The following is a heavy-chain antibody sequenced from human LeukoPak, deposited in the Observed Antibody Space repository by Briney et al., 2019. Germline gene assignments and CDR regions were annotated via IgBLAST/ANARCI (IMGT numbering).Heavy chain of an antibody. CDR2: ISSSGSTI. CDR1: GFTFSSYE. J-gene: IGHJ4*02. V-gene: IGHV3-48*03. D-gene: IGHD3-22*01. CDR3: ARTMYYYDSSGYYYPLGY. Sequence: PGGSLRLSCAASGFTFSSYEMNWVRQAPGKGLEWVSYISSSGSTIYYADSVKGRFTISRDNAKNSLYLQMNSLRAEDTAVYYCARTMYYYDSSGYYYPLGYWGQGTLVTVSS.